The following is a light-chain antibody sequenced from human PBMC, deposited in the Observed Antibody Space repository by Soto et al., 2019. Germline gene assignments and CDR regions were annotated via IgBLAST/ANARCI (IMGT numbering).Light chain of an antibody. Sequence: QSDLTQPASVSGSPGQSITISCTGTSSDVGGYNYVSWYQQHPGKAPKLMIYDVSNRPSGVSNRFSGSKSGNTASLTISGLQAEDEADYYCSSYTSSSTLVFVGGTKLTVL. CDR1: SSDVGGYNY. CDR2: DVS. J-gene: IGLJ2*01. CDR3: SSYTSSSTLV. V-gene: IGLV2-14*01.